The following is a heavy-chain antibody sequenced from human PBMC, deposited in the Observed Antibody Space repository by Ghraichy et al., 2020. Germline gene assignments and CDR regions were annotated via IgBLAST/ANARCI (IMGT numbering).Heavy chain of an antibody. J-gene: IGHJ6*03. D-gene: IGHD1-14*01. CDR3: ARETKRPYYYYYMDV. CDR1: GYSISIGYY. Sequence: SETRSLTCTVSGYSISIGYYWGWIRQPPGKGLEWIGSIYHSGSTYYNPSLKSRVTISVDTSKNQFSLKLSSVTAADTAVYYCARETKRPYYYYYMDVWGKGTTVTVSS. V-gene: IGHV4-38-2*02. CDR2: IYHSGST.